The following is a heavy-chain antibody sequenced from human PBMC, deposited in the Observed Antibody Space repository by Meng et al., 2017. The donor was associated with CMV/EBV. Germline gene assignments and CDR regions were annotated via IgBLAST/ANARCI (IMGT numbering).Heavy chain of an antibody. D-gene: IGHD6-13*01. CDR1: GFTFSSYG. V-gene: IGHV3-30*02. CDR3: ARDVVHGYSSSWYPIDY. CDR2: IRYDGSNK. Sequence: GESLKISCAASGFTFSSYGMHWVRQAPGKGLEWVAFIRYDGSNKYYADSVKGRFTISRDNAKNSLYLQMNSLRAEDTAVYYCARDVVHGYSSSWYPIDYWGQGTLVTVSS. J-gene: IGHJ4*02.